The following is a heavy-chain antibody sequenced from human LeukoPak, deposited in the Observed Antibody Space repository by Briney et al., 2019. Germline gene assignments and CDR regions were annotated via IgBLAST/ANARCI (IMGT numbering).Heavy chain of an antibody. Sequence: GGSLRLSCATSGFTFGSYAMTWVRQAPGKGLEWVSAITGIDGSTYYADSVKGRFTISRDNSKNTLYLQMNSLRGEDTAAYYCAKDAVRGSGRINWFDSWGQGTLVTVSS. V-gene: IGHV3-23*01. J-gene: IGHJ5*01. CDR2: ITGIDGST. CDR1: GFTFGSYA. D-gene: IGHD3-10*01. CDR3: AKDAVRGSGRINWFDS.